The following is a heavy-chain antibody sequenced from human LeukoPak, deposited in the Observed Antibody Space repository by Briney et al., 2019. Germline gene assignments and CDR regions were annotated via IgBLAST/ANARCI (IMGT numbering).Heavy chain of an antibody. CDR2: ISAYNGNT. V-gene: IGHV1-18*01. CDR1: GYTFTSYG. J-gene: IGHJ2*01. Sequence: GASVNVSCKSSGYTFTSYGISWVRQAPGQGLEWMGWISAYNGNTNYAQKLQGRVTMTTDTSTSTAYMELRSLRSDDTAVYYCCRSSSWYGYFDLWGRGTLVTVSS. D-gene: IGHD6-13*01. CDR3: CRSSSWYGYFDL.